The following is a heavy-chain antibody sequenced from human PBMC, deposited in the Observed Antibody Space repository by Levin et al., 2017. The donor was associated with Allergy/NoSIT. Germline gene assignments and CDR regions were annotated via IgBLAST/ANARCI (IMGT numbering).Heavy chain of an antibody. Sequence: GGSLRLSCAGSGFTFSSYSMNWVRQAPGKGLEWVSSVSSDFSNTHYTASVKGRFMISRDDAKNSVYLQMNSLRAEDTAVYYCASRGYGDYHFNLWGQGTLVTVSS. CDR3: ASRGYGDYHFNL. CDR2: VSSDFSNT. J-gene: IGHJ5*02. D-gene: IGHD4-17*01. V-gene: IGHV3-21*01. CDR1: GFTFSSYS.